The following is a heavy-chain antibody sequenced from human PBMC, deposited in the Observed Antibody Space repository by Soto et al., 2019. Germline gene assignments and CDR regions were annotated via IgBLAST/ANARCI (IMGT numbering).Heavy chain of an antibody. D-gene: IGHD6-19*01. V-gene: IGHV3-30*18. J-gene: IGHJ4*02. Sequence: QPGGSLRLSCAASGLTFSSYGMQWVRQAPGKGLEWVAVISYDGSDTYYADSVKGRFTISRDNSKNTLYLQMNSLRAEDTAMFYCAKDRSSYSSGWYPSDYWGQGTLVTVSS. CDR2: ISYDGSDT. CDR1: GLTFSSYG. CDR3: AKDRSSYSSGWYPSDY.